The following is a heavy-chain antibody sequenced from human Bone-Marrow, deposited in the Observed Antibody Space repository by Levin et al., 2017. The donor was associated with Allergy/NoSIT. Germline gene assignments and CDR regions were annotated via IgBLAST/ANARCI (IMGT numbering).Heavy chain of an antibody. Sequence: GGSLRLSCIASGFTFSSYSINWVRQAPGRGLEWVSSISGSRTYIYYADSVKGRFTISRDNAKNSVYLQINSLGGEDTAVYYCARGTMVRGIIFDYWGQGSLVTVSS. V-gene: IGHV3-21*01. CDR3: ARGTMVRGIIFDY. J-gene: IGHJ4*02. CDR2: ISGSRTYI. CDR1: GFTFSSYS. D-gene: IGHD3-10*01.